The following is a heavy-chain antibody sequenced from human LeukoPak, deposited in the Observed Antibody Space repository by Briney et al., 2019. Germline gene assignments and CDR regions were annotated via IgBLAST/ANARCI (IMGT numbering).Heavy chain of an antibody. D-gene: IGHD2-2*01. CDR3: ARSRLAGDIVVVQNQYYFDY. J-gene: IGHJ4*02. V-gene: IGHV1-69*01. Sequence: SVKVSCKASGGTFSSYAISWVRQAPGQGLEWMGGIIPIFGTANYTQKFQGRVTITADESTSTAYMELSSLRSEDAAVYYCARSRLAGDIVVVQNQYYFDYWGQGTLVTVSS. CDR1: GGTFSSYA. CDR2: IIPIFGTA.